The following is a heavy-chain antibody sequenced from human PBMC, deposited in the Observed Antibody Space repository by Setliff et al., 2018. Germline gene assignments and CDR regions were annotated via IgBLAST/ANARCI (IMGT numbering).Heavy chain of an antibody. V-gene: IGHV4-34*01. CDR1: GGSFSGYY. CDR2: INHTGST. Sequence: SETLSLTCAVYGGSFSGYYWSWIRQPPGKGLEWIGEINHTGSTNYSPSLKSRVTISVDTSKNQFSLRLSSVTAADTAVYYCAKDRSFFHHWGQGTLVTVSS. D-gene: IGHD6-19*01. CDR3: AKDRSFFHH. J-gene: IGHJ1*01.